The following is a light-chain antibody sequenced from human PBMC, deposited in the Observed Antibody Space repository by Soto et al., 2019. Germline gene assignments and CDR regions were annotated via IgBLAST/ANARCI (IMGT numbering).Light chain of an antibody. V-gene: IGKV3-20*01. CDR3: QQYETSLRT. J-gene: IGKJ1*01. CDR2: GAS. Sequence: EIVMPQSPATLSLSPGERATLSCRASQSVSSSYLAWYQQKPGQAPRLLIYGASSRATGIPDRFSGSGSGTDFTLTISRLEPEDFAVYYCQQYETSLRTFGQGTKVDIK. CDR1: QSVSSSY.